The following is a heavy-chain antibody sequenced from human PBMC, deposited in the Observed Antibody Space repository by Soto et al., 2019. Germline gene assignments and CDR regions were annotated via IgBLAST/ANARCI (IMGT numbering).Heavy chain of an antibody. D-gene: IGHD2-8*01. V-gene: IGHV3-30*03. Sequence: QVQLVESGGGVVQPGGSLRLSCAASGFTFSNFGMHWVRQAPGKGLEGVADITKNGENKDYANSVKGRLAISRDNSKNALELQMASMRVEDTAMYYCGRCNGDDCHSPFDYWGQGTLVTVSS. J-gene: IGHJ4*02. CDR2: ITKNGENK. CDR1: GFTFSNFG. CDR3: GRCNGDDCHSPFDY.